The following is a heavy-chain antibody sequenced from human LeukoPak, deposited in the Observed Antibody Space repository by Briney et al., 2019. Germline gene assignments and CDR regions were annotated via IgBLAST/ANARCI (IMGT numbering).Heavy chain of an antibody. J-gene: IGHJ1*01. Sequence: KASETLSLTCTVSGASISSGSYYWGWIRQPSGKGLEWIASIYYRGSTYDNPSLKSRVTISLDTSKNQFSLKLSSVTAADTAVYYCARLPIMVGAPRHFQDWGQGTLVIVSS. CDR1: GASISSGSYY. CDR3: ARLPIMVGAPRHFQD. CDR2: IYYRGST. D-gene: IGHD1-26*01. V-gene: IGHV4-39*01.